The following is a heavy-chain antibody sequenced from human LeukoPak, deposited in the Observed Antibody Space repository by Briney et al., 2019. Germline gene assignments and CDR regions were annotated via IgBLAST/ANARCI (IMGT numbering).Heavy chain of an antibody. CDR3: ARQVRSPVVMFMYV. V-gene: IGHV4-39*01. Sequence: SETLSLTCTVSGGSISNSSYNWGWIRQPPGKGLEWIGSIYYSGITYYNPSVESRVTISVDTSKNQFSLELNSVTAADTAVYYCARQVRSPVVMFMYVWGKGTTVTVSS. CDR1: GGSISNSSYN. CDR2: IYYSGIT. J-gene: IGHJ6*03. D-gene: IGHD4-23*01.